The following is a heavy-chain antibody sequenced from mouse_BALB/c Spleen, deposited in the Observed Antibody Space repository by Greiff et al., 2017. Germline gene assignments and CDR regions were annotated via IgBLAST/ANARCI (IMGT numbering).Heavy chain of an antibody. D-gene: IGHD2-2*01. CDR3: ARDKGYDDWFAY. Sequence: DVQLVESGGGLVKPGGSLKLSCAASGFTFSDYYMYWVRQTPEKRLEWVATISDGGSYTYYPDSVKGRFTISRDNAKNNLYLQMSSLKSEDTAMYYCARDKGYDDWFAYWGQGTLVTVSA. CDR2: ISDGGSYT. V-gene: IGHV5-4*02. CDR1: GFTFSDYY. J-gene: IGHJ3*01.